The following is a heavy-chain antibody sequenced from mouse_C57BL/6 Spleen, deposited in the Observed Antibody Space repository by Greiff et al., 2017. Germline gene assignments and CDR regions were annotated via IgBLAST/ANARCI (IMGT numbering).Heavy chain of an antibody. CDR3: ARRGGSSYANWYFDV. CDR1: GYTFTSYW. V-gene: IGHV1-64*01. CDR2: IHPNSGST. J-gene: IGHJ1*03. D-gene: IGHD1-1*01. Sequence: QVQLQQPGAELVKPGASVKLSCKASGYTFTSYWMHWVKQRPGQGLEWIGMIHPNSGSTNYNEKFKSKATQTVDKSSSTAYMQLSSLTSEDSAVYYCARRGGSSYANWYFDVWGTGTTVTVSS.